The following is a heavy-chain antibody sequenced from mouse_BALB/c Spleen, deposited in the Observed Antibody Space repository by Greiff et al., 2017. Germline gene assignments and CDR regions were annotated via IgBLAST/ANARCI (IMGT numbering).Heavy chain of an antibody. CDR1: GFTFSSYT. J-gene: IGHJ1*01. CDR2: ISNGGGST. CDR3: ARRYFDV. V-gene: IGHV5-12-2*01. Sequence: LQQSGGGLVQPGGSLKLSCAASGFTFSSYTMSWVRQTPEKRLEWVAYISNGGGSTYYPDTVKGRFTISRDNAKNTLYLQMSSLKSEDTAMYYCARRYFDVWGAGTTVTVSS.